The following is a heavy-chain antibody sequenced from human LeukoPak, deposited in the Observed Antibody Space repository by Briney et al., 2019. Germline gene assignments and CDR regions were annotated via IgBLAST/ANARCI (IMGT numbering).Heavy chain of an antibody. CDR3: ARSPLWGDNWFDP. CDR2: IYPGDSDT. CDR1: GYRFTSYW. Sequence: GESLKISCKGSGYRFTSYWIGWVRQMPGKGLEWMGIIYPGDSDTRYSPSFQGQVTISADKSISTAYLHWSGLKASDTAMYYCARSPLWGDNWFDPWGQGTLVTVSS. J-gene: IGHJ5*02. V-gene: IGHV5-51*01. D-gene: IGHD7-27*01.